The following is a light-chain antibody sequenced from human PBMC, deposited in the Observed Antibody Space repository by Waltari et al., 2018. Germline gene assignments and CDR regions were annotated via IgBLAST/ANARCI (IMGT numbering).Light chain of an antibody. V-gene: IGLV1-40*01. CDR3: QSFDSSLSVV. Sequence: QSVLTQPPSVSGAPGQRVTISCTGSPSNIGADYAVHWYQQLPGTAPKLLIYGNSNRPSGVPDRFSGSKSGNSASLAITGLQAEDEADYYCQSFDSSLSVVFGGGTKLTVV. CDR2: GNS. J-gene: IGLJ2*01. CDR1: PSNIGADYA.